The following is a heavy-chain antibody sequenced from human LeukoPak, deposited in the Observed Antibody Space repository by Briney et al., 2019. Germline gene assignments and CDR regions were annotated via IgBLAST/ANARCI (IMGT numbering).Heavy chain of an antibody. V-gene: IGHV4-31*03. J-gene: IGHJ4*02. CDR2: IYYSGST. Sequence: PSRTLSLTCTVSGGSISSGGYYWSWIRQHPGKGLEWIGYIYYSGSTYYNPSLKSRVTISVDTSKNQFSLKLSSVTAADTAVYYCARGYCSSTSCPVGYWGQGTLVTVSS. CDR3: ARGYCSSTSCPVGY. CDR1: GGSISSGGYY. D-gene: IGHD2-2*01.